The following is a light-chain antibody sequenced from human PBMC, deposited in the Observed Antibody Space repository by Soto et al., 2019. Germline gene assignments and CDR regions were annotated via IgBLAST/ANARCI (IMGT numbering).Light chain of an antibody. CDR1: SSVVGGYNY. J-gene: IGLJ1*01. Sequence: QSVLTQPASVSGSPGQSITISCTGTSSVVGGYNYVSWYQQYPGKAPKLMIYHVSNRPSGVSNRFSGPKSGNSASLTISGLQAEDEADYYCSSYTSTSTYVFGTGTKVTVL. CDR3: SSYTSTSTYV. CDR2: HVS. V-gene: IGLV2-14*01.